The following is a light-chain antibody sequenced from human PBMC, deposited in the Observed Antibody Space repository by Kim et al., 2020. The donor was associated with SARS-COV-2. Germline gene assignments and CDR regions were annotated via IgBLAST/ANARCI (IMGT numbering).Light chain of an antibody. Sequence: DIQMTQSPSSLSASVGDSVTITCRASQKIGGFLNWYQQKPGKAPNLLIVTASTLQGGVPSRFSGSGSGADFTLTISSLQPEDVATYFCQQIYDPPLTFGGGTKLDIK. CDR1: QKIGGF. J-gene: IGKJ4*01. V-gene: IGKV1-39*01. CDR3: QQIYDPPLT. CDR2: TAS.